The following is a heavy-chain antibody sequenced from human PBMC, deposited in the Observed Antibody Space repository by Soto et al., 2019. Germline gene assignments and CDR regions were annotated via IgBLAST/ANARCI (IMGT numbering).Heavy chain of an antibody. CDR3: ARAQYYYDSSGYTNYYYYVMDV. J-gene: IGHJ6*02. V-gene: IGHV1-8*01. D-gene: IGHD3-22*01. CDR1: GYTFTSYD. Sequence: ASVKVSCKASGYTFTSYDINWVRQATGQGLEWMGWMNPNSGNTGYAQKFQGRVTMTRNTSISTAYMELSSLRSEDTAVYYCARAQYYYDSSGYTNYYYYVMDVWGQGTTVTVSS. CDR2: MNPNSGNT.